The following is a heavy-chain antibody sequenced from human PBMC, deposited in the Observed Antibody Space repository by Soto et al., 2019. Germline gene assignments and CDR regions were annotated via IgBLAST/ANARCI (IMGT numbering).Heavy chain of an antibody. Sequence: SETLSLTCTVSGGSISGYYWSWVRQPAGKGLEWVGRIYSDGTTNYSPSLKSRVTMSLDTSKDQFSLHLNSVTAADTAVYYCSRYEVRYYDFLGGYSEVGYYSGMDVWGQGTTVTVSS. CDR3: SRYEVRYYDFLGGYSEVGYYSGMDV. CDR1: GGSISGYY. CDR2: IYSDGTT. D-gene: IGHD3-3*01. J-gene: IGHJ6*02. V-gene: IGHV4-4*07.